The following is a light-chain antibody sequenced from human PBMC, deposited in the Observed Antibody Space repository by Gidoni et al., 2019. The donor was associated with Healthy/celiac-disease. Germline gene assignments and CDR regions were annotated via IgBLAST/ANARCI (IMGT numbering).Light chain of an antibody. V-gene: IGLV1-51*02. CDR3: GTWDSSLSDVV. CDR1: SSNIGNNY. Sequence: QSVLPQPPSVSAAPGQKVTISCSGSSSNIGNNYVSWYQQLPGTAPKLLIYENNKRPSGIPDRFSGAKSGTAATLGITGLQTGDEADYYCGTWDSSLSDVVFGGGTKLTVL. J-gene: IGLJ2*01. CDR2: ENN.